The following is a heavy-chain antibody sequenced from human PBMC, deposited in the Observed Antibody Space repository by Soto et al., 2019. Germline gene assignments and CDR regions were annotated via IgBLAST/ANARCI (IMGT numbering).Heavy chain of an antibody. V-gene: IGHV4-39*01. CDR1: GGSISSDRYF. CDR3: ARADYYDSYSYYFLPSDFDF. CDR2: MFYSGST. D-gene: IGHD3-22*01. J-gene: IGHJ4*02. Sequence: QLQLQESGPGLVKPSGTLSLTCTVSGGSISSDRYFWAWIRQPPGKGLEWIGGMFYSGSTYYNPSLKSRGTISVDMAVDMSKNRFSLKLNSVSAAYTSIYFCARADYYDSYSYYFLPSDFDFWGQGTLVTVSS.